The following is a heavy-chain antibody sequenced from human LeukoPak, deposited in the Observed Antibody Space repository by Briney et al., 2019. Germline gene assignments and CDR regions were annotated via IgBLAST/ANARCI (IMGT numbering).Heavy chain of an antibody. CDR3: ARGTYDFWSGYPIRYYYYYYMDV. V-gene: IGHV4-34*01. D-gene: IGHD3-3*01. J-gene: IGHJ6*03. CDR1: GGSFSGYY. Sequence: SETLSLTCAVYGGSFSGYYWNWIRQPPGKRLEWIGEINHSGSTNYNPSLKSRVTISVDTSKNQFSLKLSSVTAADTAVYYCARGTYDFWSGYPIRYYYYYYMDVWGIGTTVTVSS. CDR2: INHSGST.